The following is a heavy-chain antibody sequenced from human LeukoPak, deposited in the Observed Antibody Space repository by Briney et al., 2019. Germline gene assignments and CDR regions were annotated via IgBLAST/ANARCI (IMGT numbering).Heavy chain of an antibody. CDR3: ARDPGNVVVVTATKYYYYGMDV. CDR1: GFTFSSYE. CDR2: ISSSGSTI. Sequence: PGGSLRLSCAASGFTFSSYEMNWVRQAPGKGLEWVSYISSSGSTIYYADSVKGRFTISRDNAKNSLYLQMNSLRAEDTAVYYCARDPGNVVVVTATKYYYYGMDVWGQGTTVTVSS. J-gene: IGHJ6*02. V-gene: IGHV3-48*03. D-gene: IGHD2-15*01.